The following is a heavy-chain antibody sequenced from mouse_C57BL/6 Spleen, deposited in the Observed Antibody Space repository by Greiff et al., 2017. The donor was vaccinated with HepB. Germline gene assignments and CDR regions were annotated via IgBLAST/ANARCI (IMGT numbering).Heavy chain of an antibody. D-gene: IGHD2-14*01. CDR2: IWRGGST. Sequence: VQLQQSGPGLVQPSQSLSITCTVSGFSLTSYGVHWVRQSPGKGLEWLGVIWRGGSTDYNAAFISRLSISKDNSKSQVFFKMNSLQADDTAIYYCARKGGTWGAMDYWGQGTSVTVSS. CDR3: ARKGGTWGAMDY. CDR1: GFSLTSYG. V-gene: IGHV2-2*01. J-gene: IGHJ4*01.